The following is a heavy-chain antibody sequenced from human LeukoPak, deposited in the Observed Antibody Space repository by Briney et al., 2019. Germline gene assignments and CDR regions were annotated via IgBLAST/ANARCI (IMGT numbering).Heavy chain of an antibody. Sequence: SETLSLTCGVSGYSISSGSWWGWIRQPPGKGLEWIGYIYYSGDIYYNPSLESRVTMSVDTSKNQFSLKLSSVTAVDTAVYYCASVNVRGAPTRVDYWGQGTLVTVSS. CDR3: ASVNVRGAPTRVDY. V-gene: IGHV4-28*05. D-gene: IGHD3-10*02. CDR1: GYSISSGSW. CDR2: IYYSGDI. J-gene: IGHJ4*02.